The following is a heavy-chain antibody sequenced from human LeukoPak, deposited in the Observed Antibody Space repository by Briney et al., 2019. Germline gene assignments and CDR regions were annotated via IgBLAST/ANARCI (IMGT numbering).Heavy chain of an antibody. Sequence: PGGSLRLSCAASGVTFSSYSMNWVRQAPGKGRDWDSSISSSSSYIYYADSVKGRFTISRDNAKNSLYLQMNSLRAEDTAVYYCARDVWDIVVETGSFDPWGQGTLVTVSS. CDR3: ARDVWDIVVETGSFDP. V-gene: IGHV3-21*01. CDR2: ISSSSSYI. J-gene: IGHJ5*02. D-gene: IGHD2-2*01. CDR1: GVTFSSYS.